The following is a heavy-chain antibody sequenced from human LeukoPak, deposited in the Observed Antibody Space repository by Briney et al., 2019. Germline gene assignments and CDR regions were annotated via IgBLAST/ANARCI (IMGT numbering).Heavy chain of an antibody. J-gene: IGHJ6*02. V-gene: IGHV5-51*01. CDR3: ARHQVRIAAAGTKYYYYGMDV. CDR2: IYPGDSDT. D-gene: IGHD6-13*01. Sequence: NHGESLKISCTASGYSFSKYWIGWVRQMPGKGPEWMGIIYPGDSDTRYSPSFQGQVTISADKSISTAYLQWSSLKASDTAMYYCARHQVRIAAAGTKYYYYGMDVWGQGTTVTVSS. CDR1: GYSFSKYW.